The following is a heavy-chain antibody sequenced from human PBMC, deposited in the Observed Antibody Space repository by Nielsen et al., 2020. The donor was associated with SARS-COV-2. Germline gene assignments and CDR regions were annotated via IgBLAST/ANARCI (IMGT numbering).Heavy chain of an antibody. CDR3: ARVSSMWLTYMDV. V-gene: IGHV3-9*01. D-gene: IGHD6-19*01. Sequence: GGSLRLSCAASGFTFDDYAMHWVRQAPGKGLEWVSGISWNSGSIGYADSVKGRFTISRDNAQNSLYLQMNSLRVEDTAVYYCARVSSMWLTYMDVWGQGTTVTVSS. J-gene: IGHJ6*02. CDR2: ISWNSGSI. CDR1: GFTFDDYA.